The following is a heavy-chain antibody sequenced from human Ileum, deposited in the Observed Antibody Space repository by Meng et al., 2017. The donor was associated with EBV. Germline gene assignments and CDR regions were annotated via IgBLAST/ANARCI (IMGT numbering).Heavy chain of an antibody. CDR2: ISAYNGNT. D-gene: IGHD5-12*01. CDR3: ARNRPRGVATGANWFDP. V-gene: IGHV1-18*01. CDR1: GYTFTSYG. J-gene: IGHJ5*02. Sequence: QVQLVQSGAEGKKPXXSVKVSCKASGYTFTSYGISWVRQAPGQGLEWMGWISAYNGNTNYAQKLQGRVTMTTDTSTSTAYMELRSLRSDDTAVYYCARNRPRGVATGANWFDPWGQGTLVTVSS.